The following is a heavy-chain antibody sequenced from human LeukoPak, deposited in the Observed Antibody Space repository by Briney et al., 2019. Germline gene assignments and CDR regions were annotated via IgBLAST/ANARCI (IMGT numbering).Heavy chain of an antibody. Sequence: GGSLRLSCETSGLTFSSYGMSWVRQAPGKGLQWVSAITGDGTTTYYADSVKGRFTISRDNSKNMLYLQMSSLRAEDTAVYYCAKMQGYFDYWGQGTLVPVSS. CDR1: GLTFSSYG. J-gene: IGHJ4*02. CDR2: ITGDGTTT. CDR3: AKMQGYFDY. V-gene: IGHV3-23*01.